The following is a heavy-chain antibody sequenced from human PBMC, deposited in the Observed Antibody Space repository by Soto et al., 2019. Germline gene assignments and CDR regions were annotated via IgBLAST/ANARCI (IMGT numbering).Heavy chain of an antibody. CDR1: GYTFTSYG. V-gene: IGHV1-18*01. Sequence: QVQLVQSGAEVKKPGASVKVSCKASGYTFTSYGISWVRQAPGQGLEWMGWISAYNGNTNYAQKLQGRVTMTTDTSTSTAYMERRSLRSDDTAVYYCARAVQGCSGGSCYSPLDYWGQGTLVTVSS. D-gene: IGHD2-15*01. CDR3: ARAVQGCSGGSCYSPLDY. CDR2: ISAYNGNT. J-gene: IGHJ4*02.